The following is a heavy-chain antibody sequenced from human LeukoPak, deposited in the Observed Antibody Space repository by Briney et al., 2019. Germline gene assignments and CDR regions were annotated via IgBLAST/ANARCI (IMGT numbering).Heavy chain of an antibody. Sequence: GGSLRLSCAASGFTFSSYGMHWVRQAPGKGLEGVAVISYDGSNKYYADSVKGRFTISRDNSKNTLYLQMNSVSAEDTDVYYCAKGGYTVYYFDYWGQGTLVTVSS. CDR1: GFTFSSYG. D-gene: IGHD6-25*01. V-gene: IGHV3-30*18. CDR2: ISYDGSNK. CDR3: AKGGYTVYYFDY. J-gene: IGHJ4*02.